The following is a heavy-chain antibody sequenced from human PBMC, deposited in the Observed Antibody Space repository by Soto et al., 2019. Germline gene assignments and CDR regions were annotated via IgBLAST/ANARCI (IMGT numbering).Heavy chain of an antibody. CDR2: IDGSGGIT. Sequence: GGSLRLSCAASGFTFGTTDMSWVRQAPGEGLEWVSTIDGSGGITYYADSVKGRFTISRDNSRNTVYLQINSLRGDDTALYYCVKNSGWFNTWGQGALVTVSS. CDR3: VKNSGWFNT. D-gene: IGHD3-10*01. CDR1: GFTFGTTD. J-gene: IGHJ5*02. V-gene: IGHV3-23*01.